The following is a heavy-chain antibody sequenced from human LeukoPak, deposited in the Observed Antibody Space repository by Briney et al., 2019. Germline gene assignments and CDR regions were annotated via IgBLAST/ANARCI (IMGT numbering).Heavy chain of an antibody. CDR3: AKLPRIAVAGTGFDP. CDR2: ISGSGGST. CDR1: GFTFSSYA. Sequence: GGSLRLSCAASGFTFSSYAMSWVRQAPGKGLEWVSAISGSGGSTYYADSVKGRFTISRDNSKNTLYLQMNSLRAEDTAVYYCAKLPRIAVAGTGFDPWGQGTLVTVSS. J-gene: IGHJ5*02. V-gene: IGHV3-23*01. D-gene: IGHD6-19*01.